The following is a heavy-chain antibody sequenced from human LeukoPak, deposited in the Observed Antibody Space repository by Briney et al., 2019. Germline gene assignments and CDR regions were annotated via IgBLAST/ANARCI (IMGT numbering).Heavy chain of an antibody. CDR2: VYYTGST. CDR1: GASISSSNYY. Sequence: SETLSLTCTVSGASISSSNYYWGWIRQPPGKGLEWIGSVYYTGSTYYNPSLKSRVTISVDTSKNQFSLKLSSVTAADTAVYYCARDGSYEAGTSNYGMDVWGQGTTVTVSS. D-gene: IGHD6-19*01. CDR3: ARDGSYEAGTSNYGMDV. J-gene: IGHJ6*02. V-gene: IGHV4-39*02.